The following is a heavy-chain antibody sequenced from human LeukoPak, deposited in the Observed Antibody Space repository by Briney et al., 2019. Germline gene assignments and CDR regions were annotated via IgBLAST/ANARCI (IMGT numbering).Heavy chain of an antibody. CDR2: IRNKGMRVTV. Sequence: GGSLRLSCTSSGFTFSDYALSWVRQAPGKGLEWVSLIRNKGMRVTVEYVASVEGRFSISRDASKSIVYLQMNSLQTEDTAVYYCTRAGIVATIGYGMDVWGQGTTVTVSS. V-gene: IGHV3-49*04. CDR1: GFTFSDYA. CDR3: TRAGIVATIGYGMDV. D-gene: IGHD5-12*01. J-gene: IGHJ6*02.